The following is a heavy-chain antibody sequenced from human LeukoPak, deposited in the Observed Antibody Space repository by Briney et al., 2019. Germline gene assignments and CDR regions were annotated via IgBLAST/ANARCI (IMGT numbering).Heavy chain of an antibody. J-gene: IGHJ4*02. CDR1: GFTFDDYA. CDR2: ISWNSGSI. V-gene: IGHV3-9*01. Sequence: GGSLRLSCAASGFTFDDYAMHWVRQAPGKGLEWVSGISWNSGSIGYADSVKGRFTISRDNAKNSLYLQMNSLRAEDTALYYCAKVLVRGVKYSPYYFDYWGQGTLVTVSS. D-gene: IGHD3-10*01. CDR3: AKVLVRGVKYSPYYFDY.